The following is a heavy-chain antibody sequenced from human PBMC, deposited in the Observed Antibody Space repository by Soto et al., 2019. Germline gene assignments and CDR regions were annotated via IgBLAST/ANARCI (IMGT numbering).Heavy chain of an antibody. Sequence: QVQLVESGGGVVQPGRSLRLSCAASGFTFSSYGMHWVRQAPGKGLEWVAVIWYDGSNKYYADSVKGRFTISRDNSKNPLYLQMNRLRAEDTAVYYCARDVRIAVAGTLGFDYWGQGTLVTVSS. CDR1: GFTFSSYG. D-gene: IGHD6-19*01. CDR3: ARDVRIAVAGTLGFDY. J-gene: IGHJ4*02. CDR2: IWYDGSNK. V-gene: IGHV3-33*01.